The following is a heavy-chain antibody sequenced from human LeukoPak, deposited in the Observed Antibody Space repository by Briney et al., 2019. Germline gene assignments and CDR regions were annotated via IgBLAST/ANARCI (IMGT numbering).Heavy chain of an antibody. CDR2: IAGSGSLK. Sequence: QAGGSLRLSCIASGFTFTNFAMSWVRQAPGKGLEWVSVIAGSGSLKSYADSVRGRFTISRDNSKNTVYLIMSNLRAGDTAVYYCARESNEATPAGDCWGQGTRVTVSS. CDR1: GFTFTNFA. V-gene: IGHV3-23*01. CDR3: ARESNEATPAGDC. J-gene: IGHJ4*02.